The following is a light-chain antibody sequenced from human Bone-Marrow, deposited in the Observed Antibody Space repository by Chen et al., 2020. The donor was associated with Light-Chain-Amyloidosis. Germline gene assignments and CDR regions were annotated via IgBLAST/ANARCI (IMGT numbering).Light chain of an antibody. CDR2: DDS. V-gene: IGLV3-21*02. J-gene: IGLJ3*02. CDR3: QVWDRSSDRPV. CDR1: NIGSTS. Sequence: SHVLTPPSPVAVAPGQTATIACGGNNIGSTSVHWYQQKPGQAPLLVVYDDSDRPSGIPERLSGSNSGTTATLTISRVEAGDEADYYCQVWDRSSDRPVFGGGTKLTVL.